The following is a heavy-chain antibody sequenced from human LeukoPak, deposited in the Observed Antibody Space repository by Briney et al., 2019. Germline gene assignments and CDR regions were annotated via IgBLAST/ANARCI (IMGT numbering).Heavy chain of an antibody. J-gene: IGHJ6*02. D-gene: IGHD4-23*01. V-gene: IGHV1-69*04. Sequence: SVKVSCKASGGTLSSYAISWVRQAPGQGLEWMGRIIPILGIANYAQKFQGRVTITADKSTSTAYMELSSLRSEDTAVYYCASLRWQEVDGMDVWGQGTTVTVSS. CDR2: IIPILGIA. CDR1: GGTLSSYA. CDR3: ASLRWQEVDGMDV.